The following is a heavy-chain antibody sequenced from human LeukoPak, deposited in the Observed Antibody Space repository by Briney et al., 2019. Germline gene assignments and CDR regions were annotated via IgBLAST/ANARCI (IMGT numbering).Heavy chain of an antibody. CDR1: GFTFSNYA. CDR2: ITCSGGNK. CDR3: AKWGDYDVLTGYYVSDY. D-gene: IGHD3-9*01. J-gene: IGHJ4*02. Sequence: GGSLRLSCAASGFTFSNYAMNWVRQAPGKGLDWVSAITCSGGNKYYADSVKGRFTISRDNSKNTLYLQMNSLRAEDTAVYYCAKWGDYDVLTGYYVSDYWGQGALVTVSS. V-gene: IGHV3-23*01.